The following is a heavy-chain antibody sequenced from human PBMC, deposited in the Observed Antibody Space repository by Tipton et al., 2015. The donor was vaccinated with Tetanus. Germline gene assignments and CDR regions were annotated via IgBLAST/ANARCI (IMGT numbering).Heavy chain of an antibody. D-gene: IGHD6-19*01. Sequence: TLSLTCTVPGASISSGGYYWSWIRQHPGKGLEWVGYIYYSGSTYYNPSLKSRVTISVDTSKNQFSLKLSSVTAADTAVYYCARVVEVAVAGMGLYYYYGMDVWGQGTTVTVSS. CDR2: IYYSGST. V-gene: IGHV4-31*03. CDR1: GASISSGGYY. CDR3: ARVVEVAVAGMGLYYYYGMDV. J-gene: IGHJ6*02.